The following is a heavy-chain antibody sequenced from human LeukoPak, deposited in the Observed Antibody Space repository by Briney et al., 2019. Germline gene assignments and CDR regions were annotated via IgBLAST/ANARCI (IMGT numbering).Heavy chain of an antibody. CDR3: AAWFGESVP. CDR2: MNEDGSGR. D-gene: IGHD3-10*01. V-gene: IGHV3-7*01. J-gene: IGHJ5*02. CDR1: GFTFTSAW. Sequence: GFLRLSCAASGFTFTSAWMSWLRQTPEKGLEWVAHMNEDGSGRFYVDSAKGRFTISRDDTQNSVYLQMNSLRVEDTAVYYCAAWFGESVPWGQGTLVTVSS.